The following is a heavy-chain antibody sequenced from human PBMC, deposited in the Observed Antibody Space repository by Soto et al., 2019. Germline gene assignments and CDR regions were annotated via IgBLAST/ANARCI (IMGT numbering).Heavy chain of an antibody. D-gene: IGHD3-3*01. Sequence: EVQVVESGGGLVQPGGSLRLSCAASGFTFSSNSMHWVRQAPGKGLEWIAYISSSSSTIYADSVKGRFTISRDNAKNSLYLQMNSRRDEDTAVYYCARVIWSGHLTSDLWGQGTLVTVSS. CDR1: GFTFSSNS. J-gene: IGHJ5*02. CDR3: ARVIWSGHLTSDL. CDR2: ISSSSSTI. V-gene: IGHV3-48*02.